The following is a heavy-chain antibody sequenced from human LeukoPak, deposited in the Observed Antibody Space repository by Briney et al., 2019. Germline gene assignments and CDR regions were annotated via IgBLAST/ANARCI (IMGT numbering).Heavy chain of an antibody. J-gene: IGHJ6*02. CDR2: IKSKTDGGTT. CDR1: GFTFSNAW. V-gene: IGHV3-15*01. Sequence: GGSLSLSCAASGFTFSNAWMSWVRQAPGKGLEWVGRIKSKTDGGTTEYAAPVKGRFTISRDDSKNTLYLQMNSLKTEDTAVYYCTTGLRLVLGRYYYYYGMDVWGQGTTVTVSS. D-gene: IGHD3-9*01. CDR3: TTGLRLVLGRYYYYYGMDV.